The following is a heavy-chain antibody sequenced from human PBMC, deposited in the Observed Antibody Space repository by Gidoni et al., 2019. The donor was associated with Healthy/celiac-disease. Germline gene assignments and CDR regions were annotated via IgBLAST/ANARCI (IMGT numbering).Heavy chain of an antibody. V-gene: IGHV1-18*01. CDR1: GYTFTSYG. Sequence: QVQLVQSGAEVKKPGASVKVSCKASGYTFTSYGISWVRQAPGQGLEWMGWNSAYNGNTNYAQQLQGRVTMTTDTSTSTAYMELRSLRSDDTAVYYCARDGTTIFGVVTMYYFDYWGQGTLVTVSS. CDR3: ARDGTTIFGVVTMYYFDY. J-gene: IGHJ4*02. D-gene: IGHD3-3*01. CDR2: NSAYNGNT.